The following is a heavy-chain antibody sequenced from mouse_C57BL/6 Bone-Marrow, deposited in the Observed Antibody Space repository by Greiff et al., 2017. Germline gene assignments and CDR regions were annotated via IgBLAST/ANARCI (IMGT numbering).Heavy chain of an antibody. CDR3: TAGCYGAWSAY. CDR1: GFYIKDYY. CDR2: IDPEGGDT. J-gene: IGHJ3*01. Sequence: VQLQQSGAELVRPGASVKLSCTASGFYIKDYYMHWVKQRPEQGLEWIGRIDPEGGDTEYAPKFQGKATMTADTSSNTAYLQLSRLTSAETAVYYRTAGCYGAWSAYRGQGTLVTVSA. D-gene: IGHD1-1*02. V-gene: IGHV14-1*01.